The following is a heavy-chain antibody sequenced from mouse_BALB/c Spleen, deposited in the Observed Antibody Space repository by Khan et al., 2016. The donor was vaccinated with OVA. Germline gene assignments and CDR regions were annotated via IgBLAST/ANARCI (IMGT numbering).Heavy chain of an antibody. D-gene: IGHD2-3*01. CDR1: GYTFTDYA. Sequence: QVQLQQPGPELVRPGVSVKISCKGSGYTFTDYAMHWVKQSHAKSLEWIGLISTYSGNTNYRQEFKGKSTMTVDKSSSTAYLELARLTSEDSAIYHCTRSAYDGYYDYWGQGTTLTVSS. CDR3: TRSAYDGYYDY. V-gene: IGHV1S137*01. CDR2: ISTYSGNT. J-gene: IGHJ2*01.